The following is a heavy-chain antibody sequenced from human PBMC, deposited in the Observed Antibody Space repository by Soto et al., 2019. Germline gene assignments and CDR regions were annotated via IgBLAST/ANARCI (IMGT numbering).Heavy chain of an antibody. CDR1: GGSISSYY. V-gene: IGHV4-59*01. D-gene: IGHD5-18*01. CDR3: ATLDTPFAFDV. Sequence: LSLTCTVSGGSISSYYWSWLRQPPGKGLEWIAYMYYSGNTNYNPSLKSRVTMAVDTSKRQFSLKLRSVTAADTAVYYCATLDTPFAFDVWGQGAMVTVSS. CDR2: MYYSGNT. J-gene: IGHJ3*01.